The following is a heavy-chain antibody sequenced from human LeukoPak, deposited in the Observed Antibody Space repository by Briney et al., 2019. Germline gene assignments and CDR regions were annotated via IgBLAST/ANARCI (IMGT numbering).Heavy chain of an antibody. D-gene: IGHD3-22*01. V-gene: IGHV3-9*01. CDR1: GFTFDDYA. CDR2: ISWNSGSI. Sequence: GRSLRLSCAASGFTFDDYAMHWVRQAPGKGLEWVSGISWNSGSIGYADSVKGRFTISRDNSKNTLYLQMNGLRAEDTAVYYCAKNRYYDSSGYYYHAFDIWGQGTMVTVSS. CDR3: AKNRYYDSSGYYYHAFDI. J-gene: IGHJ3*02.